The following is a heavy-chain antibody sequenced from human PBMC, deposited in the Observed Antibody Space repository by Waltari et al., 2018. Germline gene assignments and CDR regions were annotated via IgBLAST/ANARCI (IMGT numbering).Heavy chain of an antibody. CDR2: MNPNSGNT. V-gene: IGHV1-8*01. J-gene: IGHJ4*02. Sequence: QVQLVQSGAEVKKPGASVKVSCKASGYTFTSYDINWVRQATGQGLEWMGWMNPNSGNTGYAQKFQGRVTMTRNTSISTAYMELSSLRSEDTAVYYCARVKGIAVAGKNLLAYWGQGTLVTVSS. CDR1: GYTFTSYD. D-gene: IGHD6-19*01. CDR3: ARVKGIAVAGKNLLAY.